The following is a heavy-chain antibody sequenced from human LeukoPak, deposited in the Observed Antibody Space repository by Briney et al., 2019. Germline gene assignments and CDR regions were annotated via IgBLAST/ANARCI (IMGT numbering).Heavy chain of an antibody. Sequence: GGSLRLSCAASGFTFSDYYMSWIRQAPGKGLEWVSYISSSGSTIYYADSEKGRFTISRDNAKNSLYLQMNSLRAEDTAVYYCARAEYSGYDQRRPHYYYYGMDVWGQGTTVTVSS. CDR1: GFTFSDYY. D-gene: IGHD5-12*01. CDR2: ISSSGSTI. V-gene: IGHV3-11*01. J-gene: IGHJ6*02. CDR3: ARAEYSGYDQRRPHYYYYGMDV.